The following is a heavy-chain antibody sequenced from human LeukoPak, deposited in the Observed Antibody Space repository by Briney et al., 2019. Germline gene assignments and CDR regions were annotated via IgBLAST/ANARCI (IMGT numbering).Heavy chain of an antibody. CDR2: IYPGDSDT. J-gene: IGHJ4*02. D-gene: IGHD3-10*01. CDR1: GYRFTSYW. Sequence: GESLKISCKGSGYRFTSYWIAWVHQVPGKGLEWMGIIYPGDSDTRYSPSFQGQVTISADKSISTAYLQWSSLKASDTAVYYCARGRGSGSYSFDYWGQGTLVTVSS. V-gene: IGHV5-51*07. CDR3: ARGRGSGSYSFDY.